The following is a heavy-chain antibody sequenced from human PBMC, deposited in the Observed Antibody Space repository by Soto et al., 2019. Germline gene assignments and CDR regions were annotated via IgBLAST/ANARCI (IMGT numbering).Heavy chain of an antibody. D-gene: IGHD6-13*01. CDR2: IGTAGDT. Sequence: GGSLRLSCAASGFTFSSYDMHWVRQATGKGLEWVSAIGTAGDTYYPGSVKGRFTISRENAKNSLYLQMNSLRAEDTAVYYCARGGYSSSWYRLDYWGQGTLVTVSS. CDR3: ARGGYSSSWYRLDY. V-gene: IGHV3-13*01. CDR1: GFTFSSYD. J-gene: IGHJ4*02.